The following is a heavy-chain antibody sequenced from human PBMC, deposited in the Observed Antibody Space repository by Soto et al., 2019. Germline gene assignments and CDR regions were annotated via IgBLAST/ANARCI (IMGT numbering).Heavy chain of an antibody. V-gene: IGHV4-4*02. D-gene: IGHD1-1*01. Sequence: QVQLQESGPGLVKPSGTLSLTCAVSRGSISRSNWWSWVRQSPGKGLEWIGAMYHTGITIYSPSLKSRVTMSVDKSKKQFSLKLSSVTAADTAVYYCARESYNESNVGYFDLWGRGTLVSVSS. CDR1: RGSISRSNW. J-gene: IGHJ2*01. CDR3: ARESYNESNVGYFDL. CDR2: MYHTGIT.